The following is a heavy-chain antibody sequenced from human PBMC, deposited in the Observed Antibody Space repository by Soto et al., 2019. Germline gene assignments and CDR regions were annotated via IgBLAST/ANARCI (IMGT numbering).Heavy chain of an antibody. CDR2: ISGSGGST. Sequence: GGSLRLSCAASGFTVSSYAMSWVRQAPGKGLEWVSGISGSGGSTSYADSGKGRFTTSRDNSKNTLYLQMNSLRAEDTTVYYCAKRYCSSTTCLSLDFYFYMDVWGKGTTVTVSS. D-gene: IGHD2-2*01. V-gene: IGHV3-23*01. J-gene: IGHJ6*03. CDR3: AKRYCSSTTCLSLDFYFYMDV. CDR1: GFTVSSYA.